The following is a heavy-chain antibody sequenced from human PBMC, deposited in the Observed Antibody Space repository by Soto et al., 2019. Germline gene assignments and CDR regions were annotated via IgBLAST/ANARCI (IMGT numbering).Heavy chain of an antibody. CDR2: ISSSSSYI. V-gene: IGHV3-21*01. CDR1: EFTFSSYS. Sequence: VGSMILSCAASEFTFSSYSMNWVRKAPGKGLEWVSSISSSSSYIYYADSVKGRFTISRDNAKNSLYLQMNSLRAEDTAVYYCARDPPARSAFDIWGQGTMVT. J-gene: IGHJ3*02. CDR3: ARDPPARSAFDI. D-gene: IGHD6-6*01.